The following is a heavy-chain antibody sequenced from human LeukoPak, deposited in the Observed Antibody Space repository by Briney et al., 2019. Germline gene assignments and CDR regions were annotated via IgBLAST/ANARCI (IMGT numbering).Heavy chain of an antibody. CDR3: ARRAKNAFDI. CDR2: IYYSGST. D-gene: IGHD4/OR15-4a*01. V-gene: IGHV4-59*08. CDR1: GGSISSYY. Sequence: SETLSLTCTVSGGSISSYYWSWIRQPPGKGLEWIGYIYYSGSTNYNPSLKSRVTISVDTSKNQFSLKLSSVTAADTAVYDCARRAKNAFDIWGQGTMVTVSS. J-gene: IGHJ3*02.